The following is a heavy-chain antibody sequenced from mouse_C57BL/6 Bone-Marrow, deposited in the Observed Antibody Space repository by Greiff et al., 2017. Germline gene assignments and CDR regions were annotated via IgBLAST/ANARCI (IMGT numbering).Heavy chain of an antibody. Sequence: VQLQQSGAELARPGASVKLSCKASGYTFTSYGLSWVKQRTGQGLEWIGEIYPRGGNTYYNEKFKGKATLTADTSSSTAYMALRTLTSQHSAVFFGANYDCSTLHGPYWCFDVWGTGTTVTVSS. J-gene: IGHJ1*03. V-gene: IGHV1-81*01. CDR3: ANYDCSTLHGPYWCFDV. D-gene: IGHD1-1*01. CDR1: GYTFTSYG. CDR2: IYPRGGNT.